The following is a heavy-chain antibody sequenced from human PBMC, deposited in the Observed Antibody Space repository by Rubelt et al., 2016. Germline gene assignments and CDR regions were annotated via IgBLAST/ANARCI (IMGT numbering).Heavy chain of an antibody. V-gene: IGHV4-59*12. CDR1: GGSISSYY. J-gene: IGHJ6*02. CDR3: ARDHKQWYGMDV. D-gene: IGHD6-19*01. CDR2: IYYSGST. Sequence: QVQLQESGPGLVKPSETLSLTCSVSGGSISSYYWSWIRQPPGKGLEWIGYIYYSGSTNYNPSLKSRVTISVDTSKNEFSLKRTAVTAAETAVYYCARDHKQWYGMDVWGQGTTVTVSS.